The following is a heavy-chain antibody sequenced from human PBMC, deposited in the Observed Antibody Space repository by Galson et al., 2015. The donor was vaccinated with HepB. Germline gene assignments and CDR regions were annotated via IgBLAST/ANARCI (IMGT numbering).Heavy chain of an antibody. CDR2: ISAGGGST. Sequence: SLRLSCAASGFTFSSYAMSWVRQPPGKGLEWVSPISAGGGSTYYADSAKGRFTISRDNSKNTLYLQMNSLRAEDTAVYYCAKALGATTSSPFDYWGQGTLVTVSS. D-gene: IGHD1-26*01. J-gene: IGHJ4*02. V-gene: IGHV3-23*01. CDR3: AKALGATTSSPFDY. CDR1: GFTFSSYA.